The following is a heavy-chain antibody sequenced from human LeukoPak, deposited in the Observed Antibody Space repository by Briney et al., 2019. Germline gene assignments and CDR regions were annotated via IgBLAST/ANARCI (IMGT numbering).Heavy chain of an antibody. D-gene: IGHD3-22*01. J-gene: IGHJ4*02. CDR2: IYYSGST. CDR1: GGSISSYY. Sequence: SETLSLTCTVSGGSISSYYWSWIRQPPGKGLEWIGYIYYSGSTNYNPSLKSRVTISVDTSKNQFSLKLSSVTAADTAVYYCARASTYYYDSSGYTTLDYWGQGTLVTVSS. V-gene: IGHV4-59*01. CDR3: ARASTYYYDSSGYTTLDY.